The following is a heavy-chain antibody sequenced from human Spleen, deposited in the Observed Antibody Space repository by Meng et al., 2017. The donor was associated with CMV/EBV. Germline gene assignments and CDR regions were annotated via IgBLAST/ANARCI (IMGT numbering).Heavy chain of an antibody. D-gene: IGHD3-10*01. CDR3: ARVQVRVRAFIKPPIYYYGMDV. Sequence: GGSLRLSCAASGFTFSSYWMSWVRQAPGKGLEWVANIKEDGSEKYNVDSVKGRFTVSRDNAKNSLHLQMNSLRAEDTAVYYCARVQVRVRAFIKPPIYYYGMDVWGQGTTVTVSS. CDR2: IKEDGSEK. J-gene: IGHJ6*02. V-gene: IGHV3-7*01. CDR1: GFTFSSYW.